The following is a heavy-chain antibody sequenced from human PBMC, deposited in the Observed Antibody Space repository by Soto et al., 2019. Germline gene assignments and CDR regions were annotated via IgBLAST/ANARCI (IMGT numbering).Heavy chain of an antibody. V-gene: IGHV4-30-2*01. J-gene: IGHJ4*02. CDR2: IYHSGST. D-gene: IGHD3-22*01. CDR1: GGSISSGGYS. CDR3: ARGLYDSSGYYYFDY. Sequence: SETLSLTCAVSGGSISSGGYSWSWIRQPPGKGLEWIGYIYHSGSTYYNPSLKSRVTISVDRSKNQFSLKLSSVTAADPAVYYCARGLYDSSGYYYFDYWGQGTLVTVSS.